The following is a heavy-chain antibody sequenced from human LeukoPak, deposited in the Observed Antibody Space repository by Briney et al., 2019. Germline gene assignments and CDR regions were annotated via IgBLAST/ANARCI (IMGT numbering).Heavy chain of an antibody. CDR3: LQPPAGIRYFDP. V-gene: IGHV4-59*08. Sequence: PSETLYLTCTVSGGAISGYYWSWIRQPPGKALEWIAYIDYSGDTNSNPSLKSRVTISVDTSKNQFSLRLDSVTAADTAFYFFLQPPAGIRYFDPWGQGTLVTVSS. CDR2: IDYSGDT. J-gene: IGHJ5*02. D-gene: IGHD3-9*01. CDR1: GGAISGYY.